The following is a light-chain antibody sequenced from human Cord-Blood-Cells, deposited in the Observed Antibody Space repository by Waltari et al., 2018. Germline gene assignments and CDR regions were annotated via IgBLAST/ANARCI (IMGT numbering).Light chain of an antibody. Sequence: QSALTQPASVSGSPGQSITISCTGTSSDVGGYNYVSWYQQHPGKAPKLMIYDVSKRPSGVSNRFSGSKSGNTASLTISGGQAEDEADYYCSSYTSSSTLFGGGTKLTVL. V-gene: IGLV2-14*01. CDR3: SSYTSSSTL. CDR2: DVS. J-gene: IGLJ2*01. CDR1: SSDVGGYNY.